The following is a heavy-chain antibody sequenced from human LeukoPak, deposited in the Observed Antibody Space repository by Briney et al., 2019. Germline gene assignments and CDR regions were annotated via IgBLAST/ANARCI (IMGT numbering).Heavy chain of an antibody. Sequence: SETLSLTCAVYGGSFSGYYWSWIRQPPGKGLKWIGEINHSGSTNYNPSLKSRVTISVDTSKNQFSLKLSSVTAADTAVYYCARLRRGATRSHYFDYWGQGTLVTVSS. CDR2: INHSGST. J-gene: IGHJ4*02. D-gene: IGHD1-26*01. CDR1: GGSFSGYY. V-gene: IGHV4-34*01. CDR3: ARLRRGATRSHYFDY.